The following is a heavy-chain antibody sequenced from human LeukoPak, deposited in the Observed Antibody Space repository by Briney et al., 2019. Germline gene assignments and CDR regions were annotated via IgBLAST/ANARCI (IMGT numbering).Heavy chain of an antibody. CDR3: ARISGGNFDY. D-gene: IGHD3-10*01. CDR2: INHSGST. CDR1: GGSFSGYY. J-gene: IGHJ4*02. Sequence: RASETLSLTCAVYGGSFSGYYWSWIRQPPGKGLEWIGEINHSGSTNYNPSLKSRVTISVDTSKNQFSLKPSSVTAADTAVYYCARISGGNFDYWGQGTLVTVSS. V-gene: IGHV4-34*01.